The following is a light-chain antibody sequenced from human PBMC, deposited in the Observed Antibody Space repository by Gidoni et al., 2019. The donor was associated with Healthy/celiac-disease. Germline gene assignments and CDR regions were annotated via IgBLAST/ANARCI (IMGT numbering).Light chain of an antibody. CDR2: AAS. V-gene: IGKV1-39*01. J-gene: IGKJ2*01. Sequence: DLQMTQSPSSLSASVGDRVIITCRASQSLSSYLNWYQQKPGKAPKLLIYAASSLQSGVPSRFSGSGSGTDFTLTISSLQPEDFATYYCEQSYSTPRTFGQGTKLEIK. CDR1: QSLSSY. CDR3: EQSYSTPRT.